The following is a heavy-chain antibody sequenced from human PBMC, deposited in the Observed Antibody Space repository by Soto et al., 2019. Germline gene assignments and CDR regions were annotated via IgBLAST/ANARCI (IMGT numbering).Heavy chain of an antibody. CDR2: IYYSGST. CDR3: ARRYGGNLDY. CDR1: GVSISSYY. Sequence: PSATLSLTCTVSGVSISSYYWSWIRQPPGKGLEWIGYIYYSGSTNYNPSLKSRVAISVDTSKNQFSLKLSSVTAADTAVYYCARRYGGNLDYWGQGTLVTVS. V-gene: IGHV4-59*08. J-gene: IGHJ4*02. D-gene: IGHD1-26*01.